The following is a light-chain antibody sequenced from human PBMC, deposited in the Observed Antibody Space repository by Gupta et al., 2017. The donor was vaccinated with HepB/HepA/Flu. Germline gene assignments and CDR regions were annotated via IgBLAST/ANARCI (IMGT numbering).Light chain of an antibody. CDR3: QAWDSSTGV. CDR1: KLGDKY. V-gene: IGLV3-1*01. CDR2: QDT. J-gene: IGLJ2*01. Sequence: YELTQPPSVSVSPGQTASITCSGDKLGDKYASWYQQKPGQSPVLVIYQDTKRPSGIPERFSGSNSGNTATLTISGTQAMDEADYYCQAWDSSTGVFGGGTKLTVL.